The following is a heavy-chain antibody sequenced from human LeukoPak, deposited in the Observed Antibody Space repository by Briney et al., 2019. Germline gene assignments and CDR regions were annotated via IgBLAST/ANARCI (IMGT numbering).Heavy chain of an antibody. CDR1: GGSISSGGYY. Sequence: SQTLSLTCTVSGGSISSGGYYWSWIRQHPGKSLEWIGYIYYSGSTYYNPSLKSRVTISVDTSKNQFSLKLSSVTAADTAVYYCARCDSSGYYSYWFDPWGQGTLVTVSS. D-gene: IGHD3-22*01. V-gene: IGHV4-31*03. J-gene: IGHJ5*02. CDR2: IYYSGST. CDR3: ARCDSSGYYSYWFDP.